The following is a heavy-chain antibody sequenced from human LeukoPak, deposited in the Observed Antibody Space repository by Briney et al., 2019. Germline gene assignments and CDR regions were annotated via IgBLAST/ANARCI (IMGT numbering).Heavy chain of an antibody. V-gene: IGHV6-1*01. Sequence: PSQTLSHTSAISGGSVSSNSVTWNWLRQSPSRGLEWLGRTYYRSKWNTDYALSVRGRITVDADTSKNQFSLLLNSVTPEDTAVYYCARELHGGHFSRFDYWGQGTVATVSS. CDR3: ARELHGGHFSRFDY. D-gene: IGHD2-15*01. J-gene: IGHJ4*02. CDR2: TYYRSKWNT. CDR1: GGSVSSNSVT.